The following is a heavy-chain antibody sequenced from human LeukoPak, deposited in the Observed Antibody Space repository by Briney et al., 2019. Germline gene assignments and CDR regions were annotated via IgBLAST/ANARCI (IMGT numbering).Heavy chain of an antibody. CDR1: GFTFDDYA. Sequence: PGGSLRLSCAASGFTFDDYAMHWVRQAPGKGLEWVSGISWNSGSIGYADSVKGRFSISRDNSMNTLYLQMNTLRTEDTAVYYCATQPCDSGSCFLGHWGQGTVVTLSS. J-gene: IGHJ4*02. V-gene: IGHV3-9*01. D-gene: IGHD2-15*01. CDR3: ATQPCDSGSCFLGH. CDR2: ISWNSGSI.